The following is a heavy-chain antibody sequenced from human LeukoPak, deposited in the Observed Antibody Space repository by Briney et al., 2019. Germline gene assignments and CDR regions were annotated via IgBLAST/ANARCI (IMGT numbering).Heavy chain of an antibody. Sequence: GGSLRLSCAASGFTFSSHWMTWVRQAPGKGLEWVANIMEDGTRKNYMDSVKGRFTISRDNAKNSLYLQMNSLRAEDTAVYYCARPLDSSNNYFDYWGQGTLVTVSA. CDR2: IMEDGTRK. CDR1: GFTFSSHW. V-gene: IGHV3-7*01. CDR3: ARPLDSSNNYFDY. J-gene: IGHJ4*02. D-gene: IGHD6-13*01.